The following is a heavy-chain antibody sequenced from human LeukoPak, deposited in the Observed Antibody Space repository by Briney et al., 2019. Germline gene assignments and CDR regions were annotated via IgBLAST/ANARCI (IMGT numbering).Heavy chain of an antibody. J-gene: IGHJ4*02. CDR2: INPSGGST. CDR3: ARPTRLRFLEWSFDY. Sequence: GASVKVSCKASGYTFTSYYMHWVRQAPGQGLEWMGIINPSGGSTSYAQKFQGRVTMTRDTSTSTVYMELSSLRSEDTAVYYCARPTRLRFLEWSFDYWGQGTLVTVSS. D-gene: IGHD3-3*01. V-gene: IGHV1-46*01. CDR1: GYTFTSYY.